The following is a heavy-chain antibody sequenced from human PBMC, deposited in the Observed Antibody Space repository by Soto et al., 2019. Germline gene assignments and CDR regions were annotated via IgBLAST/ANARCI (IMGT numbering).Heavy chain of an antibody. CDR1: GGTFSSYT. D-gene: IGHD1-1*01. CDR3: ARELCDHTPGTCYYGMDV. CDR2: IIPILGIA. V-gene: IGHV1-69*08. J-gene: IGHJ6*02. Sequence: QVQLVQSGAEVKKPGSSVKVSCKASGGTFSSYTISWVRQAPGQGLEWMGRIIPILGIANYAQKFQGRVTITADKSTSTAYMELSSLRSEDTAVYYCARELCDHTPGTCYYGMDVWGQGTTVTVSS.